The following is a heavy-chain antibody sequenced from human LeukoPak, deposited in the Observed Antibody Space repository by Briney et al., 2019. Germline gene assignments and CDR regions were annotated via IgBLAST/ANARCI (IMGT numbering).Heavy chain of an antibody. J-gene: IGHJ4*02. V-gene: IGHV4-38-2*02. D-gene: IGHD3-9*01. CDR3: ARGPDILTGYPRGYFDY. CDR1: GYSISSGYY. Sequence: PSETLSLTCTVSGYSISSGYYWGWIRQPPGKGLEWIGSIYHSGSTYYNPSLKSRVTISVDTSKNQFSLKLSSVTAADTAVYYCARGPDILTGYPRGYFDYWGQGTLVTVSS. CDR2: IYHSGST.